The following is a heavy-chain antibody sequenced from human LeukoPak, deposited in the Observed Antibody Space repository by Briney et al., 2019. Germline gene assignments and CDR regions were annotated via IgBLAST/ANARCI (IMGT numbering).Heavy chain of an antibody. CDR3: ARDFHGSGH. J-gene: IGHJ4*02. D-gene: IGHD3-10*01. V-gene: IGHV1-18*04. CDR2: ISAYNGNT. CDR1: GYTFIGYY. Sequence: ASVKVSCKASGYTFIGYYMHWVRQAPGQGLEWMGWISAYNGNTNYAQKLQGRVTMTTDTSTSTAYMELRSLRSDDTAVYYCARDFHGSGHWGQGTLVTVSS.